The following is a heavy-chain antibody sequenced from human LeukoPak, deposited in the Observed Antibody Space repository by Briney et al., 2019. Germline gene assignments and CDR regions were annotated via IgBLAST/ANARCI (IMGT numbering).Heavy chain of an antibody. J-gene: IGHJ3*02. D-gene: IGHD6-19*01. Sequence: PGGSLRLSCAASGFTFSSYGMHWVRQAPGKGLEWVAFIRYDGSNKYYADSVKGRFTISRDNSKNTLYLQMNSLRAEDMAVYYCAKYEQWLAGGAFDIWGQGTMVTVSS. CDR1: GFTFSSYG. V-gene: IGHV3-30*02. CDR3: AKYEQWLAGGAFDI. CDR2: IRYDGSNK.